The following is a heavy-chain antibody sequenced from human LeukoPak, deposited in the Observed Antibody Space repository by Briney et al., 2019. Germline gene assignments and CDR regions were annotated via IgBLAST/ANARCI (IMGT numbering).Heavy chain of an antibody. CDR2: ISVQNGNT. Sequence: SVNVSCTAAGYSFNNYGIAWVRQAPGQGLEWMGWISVQNGNTKSAQKFDGRVTMTTDTSTSTAYMELRSLGSDDTAVYYCARDHDSSGYYQSRFDYWGQGTLVIVSS. D-gene: IGHD3-22*01. J-gene: IGHJ4*02. V-gene: IGHV1-18*01. CDR3: ARDHDSSGYYQSRFDY. CDR1: GYSFNNYG.